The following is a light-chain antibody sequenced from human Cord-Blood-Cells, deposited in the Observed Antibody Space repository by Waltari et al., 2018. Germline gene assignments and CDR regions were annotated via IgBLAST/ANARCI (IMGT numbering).Light chain of an antibody. V-gene: IGKV1-5*01. Sequence: DIQMTQSPSTQSASVGDRVTITCRASQSISSWLAWYEQKPGKAPKLLIYDASSLASGVPSRFSGSGSGTEFTLTIGSLQPDDFATYYCQQYNSYSPWTFGRGPKVEIK. CDR2: DAS. CDR3: QQYNSYSPWT. CDR1: QSISSW. J-gene: IGKJ1*01.